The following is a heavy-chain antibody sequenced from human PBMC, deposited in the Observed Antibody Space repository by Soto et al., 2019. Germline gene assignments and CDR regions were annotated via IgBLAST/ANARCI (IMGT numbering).Heavy chain of an antibody. CDR2: MWFDGTGE. CDR1: GFTFRNCG. V-gene: IGHV3-33*01. Sequence: QVQLVESGGGVVQPERSLRLSCAASGFTFRNCGIHWVRQAPGKGLEWVAVMWFDGTGEYYADSVKGRFTISRDNSESTLYLQMSSLRAEDTAVYYCARDVIVPAELGYYYYGMDLWGQGTTVTVSS. D-gene: IGHD7-27*01. J-gene: IGHJ6*02. CDR3: ARDVIVPAELGYYYYGMDL.